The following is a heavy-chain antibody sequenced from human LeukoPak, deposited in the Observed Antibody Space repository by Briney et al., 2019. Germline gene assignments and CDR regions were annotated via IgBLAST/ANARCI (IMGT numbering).Heavy chain of an antibody. Sequence: GSLRLPCPVSGFTFIGSWMSWVRQPPGKGLEWVANIKQDGSDKYYVDSVKGRFTISRDNAKNSLYLQMNSLRAEDTAVYYCARYRGGGDYDYWGQGTLVTVSS. CDR2: IKQDGSDK. J-gene: IGHJ4*02. CDR3: ARYRGGGDYDY. D-gene: IGHD4-17*01. CDR1: GFTFIGSW. V-gene: IGHV3-7*02.